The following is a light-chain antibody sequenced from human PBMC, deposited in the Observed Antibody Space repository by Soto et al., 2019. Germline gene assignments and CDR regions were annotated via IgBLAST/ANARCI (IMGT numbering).Light chain of an antibody. CDR2: SDN. CDR1: SSNIGKYF. Sequence: QSVLTQPPSASGAPGQRVIISCSGSSSNIGKYFVSWYQHLPGTAPKLLIYSDNQGPSGIPDRFSGSKSGTSASLAISGLKSEDEAEYYCATWDDDVNCVVFGGGTKVTVL. V-gene: IGLV1-44*01. J-gene: IGLJ2*01. CDR3: ATWDDDVNCVV.